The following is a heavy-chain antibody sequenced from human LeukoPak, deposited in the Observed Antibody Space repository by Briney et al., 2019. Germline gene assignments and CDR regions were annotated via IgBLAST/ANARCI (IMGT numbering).Heavy chain of an antibody. CDR3: ARGPNSNWSGLDF. V-gene: IGHV3-74*01. CDR1: GFTFSAFW. CDR2: ISPTGSTT. Sequence: GGSLRLSCAASGFTFSAFWMHWVRQAPGKGLVWVSRISPTGSTTSYADSVKGRFTVSRDNAKNTLYLQVNNLRAEDTAVYYCARGPNSNWSGLDFWGQGTLLTVSS. D-gene: IGHD6-6*01. J-gene: IGHJ4*02.